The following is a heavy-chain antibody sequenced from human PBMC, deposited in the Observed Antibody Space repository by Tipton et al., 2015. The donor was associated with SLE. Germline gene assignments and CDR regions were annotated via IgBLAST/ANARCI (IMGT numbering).Heavy chain of an antibody. D-gene: IGHD3-16*01. CDR2: IYYSGST. J-gene: IGHJ4*02. Sequence: TLSLTCTVSGGSISSSSYYWGWIRQPPGKGLEWIGSIYYSGSTYYNPSLKSRVTISVDTSKNQFSLKLSSVTAADTAVYYCARPGENYWGQGTLVTVSS. V-gene: IGHV4-39*07. CDR3: ARPGENY. CDR1: GGSISSSSYY.